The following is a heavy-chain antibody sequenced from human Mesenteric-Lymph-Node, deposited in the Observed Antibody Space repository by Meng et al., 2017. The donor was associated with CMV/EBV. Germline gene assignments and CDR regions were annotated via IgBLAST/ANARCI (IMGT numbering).Heavy chain of an antibody. J-gene: IGHJ5*02. D-gene: IGHD6-19*01. V-gene: IGHV3-23*03. CDR1: GFTFSSYG. CDR2: IYSGGSIT. CDR3: AKSAVAAYNWFDP. Sequence: GESLKISCATSGFTFSSYGMSWVRQAPGKGLEWVSSIYSGGSITYYADSVRGRFTMSRDNSKNTLYVQMNSLRVEDTAVYYCAKSAVAAYNWFDPWGQGTLVTVSS.